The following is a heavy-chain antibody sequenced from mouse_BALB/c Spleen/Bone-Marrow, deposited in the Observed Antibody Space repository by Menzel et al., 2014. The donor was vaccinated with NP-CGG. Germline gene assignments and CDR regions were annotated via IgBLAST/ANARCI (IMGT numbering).Heavy chain of an antibody. CDR2: INPSNGRT. V-gene: IGHV1S81*02. D-gene: IGHD3-3*01. J-gene: IGHJ2*01. CDR3: AGGRVYFDY. Sequence: QVQLQQSGAELVKPGASVKLSCKASGYTFTSYWMHWVKQRPGQGLEWIGEINPSNGRTNYNEKFKSKATLTVDKSSSPAYMQRSSLTSEDSAVYYCAGGRVYFDYWGQGTTLTVSS. CDR1: GYTFTSYW.